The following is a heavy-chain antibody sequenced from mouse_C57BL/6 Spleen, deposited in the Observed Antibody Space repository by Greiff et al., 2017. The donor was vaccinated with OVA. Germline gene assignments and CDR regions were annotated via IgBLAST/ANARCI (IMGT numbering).Heavy chain of an antibody. Sequence: VRLKQSGPELVKPGASVKISCKASGYSFPDYNMNWVKQSNGKSLEWIGVINPNYGTTSYNQKFKGKATLTVDQSSSTAYMQLNSLTSEDSAVYYCAWVERAGAMDYWGQGTSVTVSS. CDR1: GYSFPDYN. D-gene: IGHD3-3*01. J-gene: IGHJ4*01. CDR3: AWVERAGAMDY. V-gene: IGHV1-39*01. CDR2: INPNYGTT.